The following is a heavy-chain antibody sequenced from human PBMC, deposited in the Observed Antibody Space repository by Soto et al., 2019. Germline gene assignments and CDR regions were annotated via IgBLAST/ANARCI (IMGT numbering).Heavy chain of an antibody. Sequence: QVQLVQSGAEVKKPGASVQVSCKTSGYTFTSYDTNWVRQAPGQGLEWMGWMNPYNGNTGFEQKFQGRVTMTRNTSISTAYMELSSLTSEDTAVYYCARGPGDLGYFDYWGQGALVTVSS. D-gene: IGHD3-10*01. J-gene: IGHJ4*02. CDR2: MNPYNGNT. V-gene: IGHV1-8*01. CDR1: GYTFTSYD. CDR3: ARGPGDLGYFDY.